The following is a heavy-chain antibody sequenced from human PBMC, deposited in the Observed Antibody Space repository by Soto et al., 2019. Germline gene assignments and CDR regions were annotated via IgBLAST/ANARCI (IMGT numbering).Heavy chain of an antibody. J-gene: IGHJ6*02. D-gene: IGHD6-13*01. CDR1: GGTFSSYA. V-gene: IGHV1-69*01. CDR3: ARRAAADHYYYYGMDV. Sequence: QVQLVQSGAEVKKPGSSVKVSCKASGGTFSSYAISWVRQAPGQGLEWMGGIIPIFGTANYAQKFQGRVTITADESTSTADMELSSLRSEDTAVYYCARRAAADHYYYYGMDVWGQGTTVTVSS. CDR2: IIPIFGTA.